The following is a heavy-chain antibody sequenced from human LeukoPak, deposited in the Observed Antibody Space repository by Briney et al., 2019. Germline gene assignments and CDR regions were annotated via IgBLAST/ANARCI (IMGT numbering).Heavy chain of an antibody. D-gene: IGHD4-17*01. V-gene: IGHV4-59*06. CDR2: IYYSGST. CDR1: GGSISSYY. Sequence: SETLSLTCTVSGGSISSYYWSWIRQPPGKGLEWIGYIYYSGSTYYNPSLKSRVTISVDTSKNQFSLKLSSVTAADTAVYYCASLPRQITVTTLYFDYWGQGTLVTVSS. J-gene: IGHJ4*02. CDR3: ASLPRQITVTTLYFDY.